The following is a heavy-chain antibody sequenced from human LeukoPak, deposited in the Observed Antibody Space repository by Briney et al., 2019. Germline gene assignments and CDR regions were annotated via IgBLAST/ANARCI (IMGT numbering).Heavy chain of an antibody. V-gene: IGHV3-74*01. J-gene: IGHJ6*03. CDR1: GFTFSSYW. CDR2: INSNGRST. D-gene: IGHD4-23*01. Sequence: GGSLRLSCAASGFTFSSYWMYWVRQVPGKGLVWVSRINSNGRSTNYADSVKGRFTISRDNAKNTLYLQMNSLRAEDTAVYYCARGGYGANDRYMGAWGKGTTVTVSS. CDR3: ARGGYGANDRYMGA.